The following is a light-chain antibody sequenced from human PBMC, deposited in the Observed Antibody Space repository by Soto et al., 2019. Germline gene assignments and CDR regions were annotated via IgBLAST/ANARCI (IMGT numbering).Light chain of an antibody. V-gene: IGKV3-11*01. CDR1: QSVSSY. CDR2: DAS. CDR3: HQRSNWPPWT. Sequence: EIVLTQSPATLSLSPGERATLSCRASQSVSSYLAWYQQKPGQDPRLLIYDASNRATGIPARFSGSGSGTDFPLTISSLEPEDFPVYYCHQRSNWPPWTFGQGTKVEIK. J-gene: IGKJ1*01.